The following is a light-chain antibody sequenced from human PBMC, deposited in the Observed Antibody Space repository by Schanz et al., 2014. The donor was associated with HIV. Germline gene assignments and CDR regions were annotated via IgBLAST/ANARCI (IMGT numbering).Light chain of an antibody. V-gene: IGLV2-8*01. CDR2: EVS. CDR1: SSDVGAYNY. CDR3: SSYTSSSTLDVV. J-gene: IGLJ2*01. Sequence: QSALTQPPSASGSPGQSVTISCTGTSSDVGAYNYVSWYQQHPGKAPKLMIYEVSKRPSGVPDRFSGSKSGSTASLTISGLQAEDEADYYCSSYTSSSTLDVVFGGGTKLTVL.